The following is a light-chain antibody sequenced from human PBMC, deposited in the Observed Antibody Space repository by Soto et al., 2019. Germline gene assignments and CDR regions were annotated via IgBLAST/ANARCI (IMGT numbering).Light chain of an antibody. CDR1: QSLLHSNGYNY. Sequence: DIVMTQSPLSLPVTPGEPASISCRSSQSLLHSNGYNYLDWYLQKPGQSPQLLIYWGSNRASGVPDRFSGSGSGTDFTLKISRVEAEDVGVYYCMQALQTPPYTVGQGTKLEIK. V-gene: IGKV2-28*01. J-gene: IGKJ2*01. CDR2: WGS. CDR3: MQALQTPPYT.